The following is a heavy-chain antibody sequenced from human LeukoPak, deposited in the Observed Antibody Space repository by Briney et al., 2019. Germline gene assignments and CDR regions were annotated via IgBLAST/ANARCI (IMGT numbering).Heavy chain of an antibody. CDR3: AKDSDCTTTTCYDYYYYYMDV. Sequence: GGSLRLSCAASGLTFSSYGIHWVRQGPGKGLEWVAFIRFDGSYKYYADSVKGRFTISRDNSKNTLFLEMNSLRAEDTAVYYCAKDSDCTTTTCYDYYYYYMDVWGKGTTVTVSS. J-gene: IGHJ6*03. V-gene: IGHV3-30*02. CDR1: GLTFSSYG. CDR2: IRFDGSYK. D-gene: IGHD2-2*01.